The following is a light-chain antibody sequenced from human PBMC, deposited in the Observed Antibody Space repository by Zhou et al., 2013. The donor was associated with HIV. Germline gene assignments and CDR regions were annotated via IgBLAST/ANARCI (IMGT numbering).Light chain of an antibody. CDR1: SSDVGGYKY. Sequence: QSALTQPASVSGSPGQSITISCTGTSSDVGGYKYVSWYQQYPGKVPKLIIYDVSNRPSGISNRFSGSKSGNTASLTISGLQAGDEADYYCSSYTSSTTLIFGGGTKLTVL. CDR2: DVS. CDR3: SSYTSSTTLI. V-gene: IGLV2-14*03. J-gene: IGLJ2*01.